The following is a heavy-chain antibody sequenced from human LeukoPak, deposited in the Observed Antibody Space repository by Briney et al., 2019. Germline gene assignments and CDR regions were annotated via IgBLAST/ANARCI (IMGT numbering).Heavy chain of an antibody. CDR2: IYISGSGST. CDR3: ARDRGATVVTHDY. V-gene: IGHV4-4*07. CDR1: GGSISSYY. Sequence: SETLSLTCTVSGGSISSYYWSWIWQPAGKGLEWIGRIYISGSGSTNYNPSLKSRVTMSVDTSKNQFSLKLSSVTAADTAVYYCARDRGATVVTHDYWGQGTLVTVSS. D-gene: IGHD4-23*01. J-gene: IGHJ4*02.